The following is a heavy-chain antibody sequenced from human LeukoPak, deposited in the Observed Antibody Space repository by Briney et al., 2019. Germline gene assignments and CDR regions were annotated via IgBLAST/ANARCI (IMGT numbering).Heavy chain of an antibody. CDR1: GYIYTGYY. Sequence: ASVKVSCKASGYIYTGYYMHWVRQARAQGLEGMGWINHKSGGRNYTQMLRGSDTMTKHTYNSTAYMELSGLRYDDTPVYYCARDWSSSVDYFDYWGQGTLVTVSS. V-gene: IGHV1-2*02. J-gene: IGHJ4*02. D-gene: IGHD6-6*01. CDR3: ARDWSSSVDYFDY. CDR2: INHKSGGR.